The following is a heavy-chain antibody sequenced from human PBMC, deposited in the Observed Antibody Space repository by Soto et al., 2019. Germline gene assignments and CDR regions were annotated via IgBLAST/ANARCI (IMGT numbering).Heavy chain of an antibody. V-gene: IGHV5-51*01. Sequence: GESLKISCQGSGYSFANYWIAWVRQMPGKGLEWVGVIYPGDSDTRYSPSFRGQVTISADKSISHVYLQWSSLKASDSAMYYCARNRLRQYYYGMDVWGQGTTVTVSS. CDR1: GYSFANYW. CDR2: IYPGDSDT. J-gene: IGHJ6*02. CDR3: ARNRLRQYYYGMDV. D-gene: IGHD3-10*01.